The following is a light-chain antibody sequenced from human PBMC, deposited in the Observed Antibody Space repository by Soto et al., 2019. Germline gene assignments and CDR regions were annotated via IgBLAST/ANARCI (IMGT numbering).Light chain of an antibody. CDR2: SVS. V-gene: IGLV2-14*01. Sequence: QSALTQPASVSGSPGQSITISCTGSSSDIGSYVSWYQQHPGEVPKLIIYSVSNRPSGVSNRFSGSKSANTASLTISGLQAEDEADYYCSSFTSINNLVFGGGTKVTVL. CDR3: SSFTSINNLV. J-gene: IGLJ2*01. CDR1: SSDIGSY.